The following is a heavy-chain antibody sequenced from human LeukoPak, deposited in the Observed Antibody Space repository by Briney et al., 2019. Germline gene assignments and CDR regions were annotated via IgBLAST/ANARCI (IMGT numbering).Heavy chain of an antibody. CDR1: EYTFTGYY. CDR3: ARDNYGSGEANWFDP. D-gene: IGHD3-10*01. CDR2: INPNSGGT. Sequence: ASVKVSCKASEYTFTGYYMHWVRQAPGQGLEWMGWINPNSGGTNYAQKFQGWVTMTRDTSISTAYMELSRLRSDDTAVYYCARDNYGSGEANWFDPWGQGTLVTVSS. J-gene: IGHJ5*02. V-gene: IGHV1-2*04.